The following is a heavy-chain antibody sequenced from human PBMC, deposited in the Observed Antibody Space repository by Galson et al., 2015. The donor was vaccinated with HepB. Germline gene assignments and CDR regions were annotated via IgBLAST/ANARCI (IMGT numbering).Heavy chain of an antibody. Sequence: SLRLSCAASGFTFSNYAMHWVRQAPGKGLEWVAVISYDGSYKYYADSVKGRFTISRDNSKRTLYLQMNSLRAEDTAMYYCARGDYYGSGSYPRGNSQFDYWGQGTLVTVSS. CDR2: ISYDGSYK. D-gene: IGHD3-10*01. CDR1: GFTFSNYA. J-gene: IGHJ4*02. V-gene: IGHV3-30*04. CDR3: ARGDYYGSGSYPRGNSQFDY.